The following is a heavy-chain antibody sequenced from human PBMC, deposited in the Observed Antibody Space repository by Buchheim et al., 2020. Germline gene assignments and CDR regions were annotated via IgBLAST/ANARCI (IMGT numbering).Heavy chain of an antibody. V-gene: IGHV3-23*01. J-gene: IGHJ6*02. D-gene: IGHD5-18*01. CDR3: ARDGYSYGPTYYYYGMDV. CDR1: GFTFSSYA. Sequence: EVQLLESGGGLVQPGGSLRLSCAASGFTFSSYAMSWVRQAPGKGLEWVSAISGSGGSTYYADSVKGRFTISRDNSKNTLYLQMNSLRAEDTAVYYCARDGYSYGPTYYYYGMDVWGQGTT. CDR2: ISGSGGST.